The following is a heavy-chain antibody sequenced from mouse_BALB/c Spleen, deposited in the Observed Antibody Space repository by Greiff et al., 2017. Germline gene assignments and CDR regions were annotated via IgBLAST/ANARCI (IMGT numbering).Heavy chain of an antibody. V-gene: IGHV3-6*02. CDR1: GYSITSGYY. CDR2: ISYDGSN. CDR3: ARGGAHWYFDV. D-gene: IGHD3-1*01. Sequence: EVKLEESGPGLVKPSQSLSLTCSVTGYSITSGYYWNWIRQFPGNKLEWMGYISYDGSNNYNPSLKNRISITRDTSKNQFFLKLNSVTTEDTATYYCARGGAHWYFDVWGAGTTVTVSS. J-gene: IGHJ1*01.